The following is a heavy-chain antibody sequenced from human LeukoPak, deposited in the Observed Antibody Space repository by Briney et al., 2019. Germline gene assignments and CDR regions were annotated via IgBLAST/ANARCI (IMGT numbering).Heavy chain of an antibody. CDR3: ARGRDGYNSFDY. Sequence: GGSLRLSCAASGFTFSSYSMNWVRQAPGKGLEWVSSISSSSSCIYYADSVKGRFTISRDNAKNSLYLQMNSLRAEDTAVYYCARGRDGYNSFDYWGQGTLVTVSS. J-gene: IGHJ4*02. V-gene: IGHV3-21*01. CDR1: GFTFSSYS. D-gene: IGHD5-24*01. CDR2: ISSSSSCI.